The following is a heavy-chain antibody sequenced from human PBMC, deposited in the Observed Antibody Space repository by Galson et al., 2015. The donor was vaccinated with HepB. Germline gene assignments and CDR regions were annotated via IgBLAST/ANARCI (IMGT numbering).Heavy chain of an antibody. CDR2: IRYDESKK. CDR3: ARALSVAGVMDV. CDR1: GFTFSSYA. D-gene: IGHD6-19*01. V-gene: IGHV3-30*04. Sequence: SLRLSCAASGFTFSSYAMHWVRQAPGRGLEWVAFIRYDESKKYYADSVKGRFTISRDNSKNTLYLQMNSLRTEDTAVFYCARALSVAGVMDVWGQGATVTVSS. J-gene: IGHJ6*02.